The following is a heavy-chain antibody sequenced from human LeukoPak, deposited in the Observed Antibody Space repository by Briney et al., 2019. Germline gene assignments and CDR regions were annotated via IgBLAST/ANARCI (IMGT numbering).Heavy chain of an antibody. CDR3: ARVLYYSSGYFFFDY. Sequence: PSQTLSLTCSVSGGSISSRDHYWSWIRQHPGKGLEWIGYIFYSGSTHYNPSLKSRVTISVDPSKNQFSLKLSSVTAADTAVYYCARVLYYSSGYFFFDYWGQGILVTVSS. J-gene: IGHJ4*02. V-gene: IGHV4-31*03. CDR2: IFYSGST. CDR1: GGSISSRDHY. D-gene: IGHD3-22*01.